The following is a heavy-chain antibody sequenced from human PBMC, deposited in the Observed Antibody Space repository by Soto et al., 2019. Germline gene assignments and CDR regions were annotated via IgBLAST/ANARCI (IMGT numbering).Heavy chain of an antibody. V-gene: IGHV4-4*07. CDR2: IYSSGSA. D-gene: IGHD3-10*01. Sequence: SETLSLTCTVSSGSVNGFFWTWIRQPAGKGLEWIGRIYSSGSANYNPSLESRVSMSVDTSKNQFSLRLSSLTAADTALYYCARYTSGSVECWGQGTLVTVSS. CDR1: SGSVNGFF. CDR3: ARYTSGSVEC. J-gene: IGHJ1*01.